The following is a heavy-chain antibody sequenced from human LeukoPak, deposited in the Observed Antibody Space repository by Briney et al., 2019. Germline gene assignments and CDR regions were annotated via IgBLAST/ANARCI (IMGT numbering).Heavy chain of an antibody. CDR3: ARSASSWGYNWFDP. D-gene: IGHD3-16*01. Sequence: ASVKVSCKASGYTFTGYYMHWVRQAPGQGLEWMGWINPNSGGTNYAQKFQGRVTMTRDTSISTAYMELSRLRSDDTAVYYCARSASSWGYNWFDPWGQGTLVTVSS. CDR2: INPNSGGT. V-gene: IGHV1-2*02. J-gene: IGHJ5*02. CDR1: GYTFTGYY.